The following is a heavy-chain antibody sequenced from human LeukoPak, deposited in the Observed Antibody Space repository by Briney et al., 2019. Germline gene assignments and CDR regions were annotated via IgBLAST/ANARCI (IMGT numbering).Heavy chain of an antibody. CDR1: GGTFSSYA. J-gene: IGHJ3*02. V-gene: IGHV1-69*13. CDR3: ARDISHYYDYVWGSYQRDAFDI. CDR2: IIPIFGTA. Sequence: GASVKVSCKASGGTFSSYAISWVRQAPGQGLEWMGGIIPIFGTANYAQKFQGRVTITADESTSTAYVELSSLRSEDTAVYYCARDISHYYDYVWGSYQRDAFDIWGQGTMVTVSS. D-gene: IGHD3-16*02.